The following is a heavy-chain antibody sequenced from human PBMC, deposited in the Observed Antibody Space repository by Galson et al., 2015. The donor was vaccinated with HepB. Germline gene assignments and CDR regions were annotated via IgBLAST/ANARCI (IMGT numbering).Heavy chain of an antibody. CDR3: ARASRDSGWYEEGFDY. Sequence: SLRLSCAASGFTFSSYSMNWVRQAPGKGLEWVSSISSSSSYIYYADSVKGRFTISRDNAKNSLYLQMNSLRAEDTAVYYCARASRDSGWYEEGFDYWGQGTLVTVSS. V-gene: IGHV3-21*01. J-gene: IGHJ4*02. CDR2: ISSSSSYI. CDR1: GFTFSSYS. D-gene: IGHD6-19*01.